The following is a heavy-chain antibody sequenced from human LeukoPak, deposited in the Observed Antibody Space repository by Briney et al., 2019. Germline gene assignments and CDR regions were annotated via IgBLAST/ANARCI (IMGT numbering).Heavy chain of an antibody. CDR1: GGSISSYY. CDR2: IYYSGST. Sequence: SETLSLTCTVSGGSISSYYWSWIRQPPGKGLEWIGYIYYSGSTNYNPSLKSRVTISVDTSKNQFSLKLSSVTAADTAVYYCARDRADYDFWSGYSQHYYYMDVWGKGTTVTVSS. D-gene: IGHD3-3*01. V-gene: IGHV4-59*01. CDR3: ARDRADYDFWSGYSQHYYYMDV. J-gene: IGHJ6*03.